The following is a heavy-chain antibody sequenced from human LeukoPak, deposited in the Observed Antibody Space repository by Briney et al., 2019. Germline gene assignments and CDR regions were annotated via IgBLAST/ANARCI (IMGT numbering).Heavy chain of an antibody. Sequence: SETLSLTCTVSGGSISSGGYYWSWIRQHPGKGLEWIGYIYYSGSTNYNPSLKSRVTISVDTSKNQFSLKLSSVTAADTAVYYCASLGGDYYDRGYYFDYWGQGTLVTVSS. V-gene: IGHV4-61*08. J-gene: IGHJ4*02. CDR3: ASLGGDYYDRGYYFDY. D-gene: IGHD3-22*01. CDR2: IYYSGST. CDR1: GGSISSGGYY.